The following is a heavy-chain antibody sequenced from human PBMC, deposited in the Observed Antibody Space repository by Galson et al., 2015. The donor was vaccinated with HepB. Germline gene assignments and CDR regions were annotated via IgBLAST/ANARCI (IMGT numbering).Heavy chain of an antibody. V-gene: IGHV3-30*18. CDR1: GFTFSSYG. J-gene: IGHJ6*03. CDR3: AKVPSQLRRLHYYYYYMDV. Sequence: SLRLSCAASGFTFSSYGMHWVRQAPGKGLEWVAVISYDGSNKYYADSVKGRFTISRDNSKNTLYLQMNSLRAEDTAVYYCAKVPSQLRRLHYYYYYMDVWGKGTTVTVSS. CDR2: ISYDGSNK. D-gene: IGHD1-1*01.